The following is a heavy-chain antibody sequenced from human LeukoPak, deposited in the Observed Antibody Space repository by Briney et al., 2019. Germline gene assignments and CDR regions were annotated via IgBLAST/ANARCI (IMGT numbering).Heavy chain of an antibody. J-gene: IGHJ5*02. CDR3: AAARLLWFGELGNWFDP. CDR2: IVVGSGNT. V-gene: IGHV1-58*02. Sequence: SVKVSCKASGFTFTSSAMQWVRQARGQRLEWIGWIVVGSGNTNYAQKFQERVTITRDMSTSTAYMELSSLRSEDTAVYYCAAARLLWFGELGNWFDPWGQGTLVTVSS. D-gene: IGHD3-10*01. CDR1: GFTFTSSA.